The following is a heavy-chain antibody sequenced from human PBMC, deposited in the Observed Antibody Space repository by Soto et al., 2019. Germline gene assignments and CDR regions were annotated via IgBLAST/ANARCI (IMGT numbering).Heavy chain of an antibody. CDR1: GFTFSSYS. Sequence: QVQLVESGGGVVQPGRSLRLSCAASGFTFSSYSMHWVRQAPGKGLEWVAVISYDGSNKYYADSVKGRFSISRDKSKNTLYLQMNSQRAEDPAVYYCARGGSSSLPGYYYYYGMEVWGQGTTVTVSS. J-gene: IGHJ6*02. CDR2: ISYDGSNK. D-gene: IGHD6-6*01. V-gene: IGHV3-30-3*01. CDR3: ARGGSSSLPGYYYYYGMEV.